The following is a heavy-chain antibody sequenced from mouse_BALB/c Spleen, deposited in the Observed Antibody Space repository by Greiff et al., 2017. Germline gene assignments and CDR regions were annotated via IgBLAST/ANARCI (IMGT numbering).Heavy chain of an antibody. CDR1: GFTFTAYY. V-gene: IGHV7-3*02. CDR3: AREKYYGSSPFAY. Sequence: VQRVESGGGLVQPGGSLRLSCATSGFTFTAYYMSWVRQPPGQALEWLGFIRNKANGYTTEYSASVKGRFTISRDNSQSILYLQMNTRRAEDSATYYCAREKYYGSSPFAYWGQGTLVTGAA. CDR2: IRNKANGYTT. J-gene: IGHJ3*01. D-gene: IGHD1-1*01.